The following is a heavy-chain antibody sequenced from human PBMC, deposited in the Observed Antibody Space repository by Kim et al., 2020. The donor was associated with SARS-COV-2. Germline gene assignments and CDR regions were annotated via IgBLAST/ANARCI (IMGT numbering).Heavy chain of an antibody. V-gene: IGHV3-21*01. D-gene: IGHD3-10*02. CDR3: ARVVVLFGDGMDV. CDR1: GFTFSSYS. Sequence: GGSLRLSCAASGFTFSSYSMNWVRQAPGKGLEWVSSISSSSSYIYYADSVKGRFTISRDNAKNSLYLQMNSLRAEDTAVYYCARVVVLFGDGMDVWGQGTTVTVSS. CDR2: ISSSSSYI. J-gene: IGHJ6*02.